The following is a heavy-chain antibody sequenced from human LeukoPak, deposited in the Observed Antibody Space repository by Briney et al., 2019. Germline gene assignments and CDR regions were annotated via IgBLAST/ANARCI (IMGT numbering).Heavy chain of an antibody. D-gene: IGHD5-18*01. J-gene: IGHJ4*02. CDR2: IYYSGST. CDR3: ARGGYPGPFGY. CDR1: GGSISSYY. V-gene: IGHV4-59*12. Sequence: PSETLSLTCTISGGSISSYYWSWLRQPPGKGLEWIGYIYYSGSTNYNPSLKSRVTMSVDTSKNQFSLKLSSVTAADTAVYYCARGGYPGPFGYWGQGTLVTVSS.